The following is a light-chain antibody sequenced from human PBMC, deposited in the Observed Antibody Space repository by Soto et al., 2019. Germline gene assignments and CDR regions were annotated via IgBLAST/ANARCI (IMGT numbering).Light chain of an antibody. CDR2: KAS. V-gene: IGKV1-5*03. CDR1: QTISSW. Sequence: DIQMTQSPSTLSGSVGDRVTITCRASQTISSWLAWYQQKPGKAPKLLIYKASTLKSGVPSRFSGSGSGTEFTLTISSLQPDDFATYYCQQLNAYPLTFGQGTHWRL. J-gene: IGKJ5*01. CDR3: QQLNAYPLT.